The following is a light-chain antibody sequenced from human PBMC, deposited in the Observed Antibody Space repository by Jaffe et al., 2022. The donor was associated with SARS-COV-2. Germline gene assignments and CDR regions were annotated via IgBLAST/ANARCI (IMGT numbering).Light chain of an antibody. CDR3: MLLVRSGVWV. Sequence: QTVVTQEPSFSVSPGGTVTLTCGLTSGSVSSSYFPSWYQQTPGQAPRTLIYSTNTRSSGVPDRFSGSILGNKAALTITGAQADDESDYYCMLLVRSGVWVFGGGTKLTVL. V-gene: IGLV8-61*01. CDR1: SGSVSSSYF. J-gene: IGLJ3*02. CDR2: STN.